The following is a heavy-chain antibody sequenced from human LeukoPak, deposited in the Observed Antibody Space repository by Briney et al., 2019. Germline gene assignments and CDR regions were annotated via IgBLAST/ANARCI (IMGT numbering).Heavy chain of an antibody. CDR3: ARDTGPTYYYGSGSYGSNDAFDI. Sequence: SETLSLTCTVSGGSISSYYWSWIRQPAGKGLEWIGRIYTSGSTNYNPSLKSRVTMSVDTSKNQFSLKLSSVTAADTAVYYCARDTGPTYYYGSGSYGSNDAFDIWGQGTMVTVSS. CDR1: GGSISSYY. J-gene: IGHJ3*02. CDR2: IYTSGST. V-gene: IGHV4-4*07. D-gene: IGHD3-10*01.